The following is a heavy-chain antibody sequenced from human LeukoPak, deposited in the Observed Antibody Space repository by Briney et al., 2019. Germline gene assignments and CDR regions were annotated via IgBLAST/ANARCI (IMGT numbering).Heavy chain of an antibody. D-gene: IGHD5-18*01. Sequence: GGSLRLSCAASGFTFSSYGMHWVRQAPGKGLEWVAFLRRDGSDKYYADSVKGRFTISRDNSKNTVYLQMNSLRPEDTAVYYCAKDHSQNFDYWGQGTLVTVPS. CDR1: GFTFSSYG. J-gene: IGHJ4*02. V-gene: IGHV3-30*02. CDR3: AKDHSQNFDY. CDR2: LRRDGSDK.